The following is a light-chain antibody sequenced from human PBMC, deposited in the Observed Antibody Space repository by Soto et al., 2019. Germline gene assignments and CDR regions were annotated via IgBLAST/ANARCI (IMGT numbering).Light chain of an antibody. CDR2: EVS. J-gene: IGLJ2*01. V-gene: IGLV2-14*01. CDR3: SSYTPSSTLV. CDR1: SSDVGGHNY. Sequence: QSALTQPASVSGSPGQSITISCTGTSSDVGGHNYVSWYQQHPGIAPKLMISEVSNRSSGVSNRFSGSKSGNTASLTISGLQAEDEADYYCSSYTPSSTLVFGGGTKLTVL.